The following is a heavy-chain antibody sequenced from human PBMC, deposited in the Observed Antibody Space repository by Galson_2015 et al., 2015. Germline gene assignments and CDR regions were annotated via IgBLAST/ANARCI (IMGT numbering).Heavy chain of an antibody. D-gene: IGHD2-2*01. CDR2: ISYDGSNE. Sequence: SLRLSCAASGFTFSSYGMHWVRQAPGKGLEWVAVISYDGSNEYYADSVKGRFTISRDNSKNTLYLQMNSLRAEDTAVYYCAKEGKGIVVVPADKGLQKYNWFDPWGQGTTVTVSS. CDR1: GFTFSSYG. CDR3: AKEGKGIVVVPADKGLQKYNWFDP. J-gene: IGHJ5*01. V-gene: IGHV3-30*18.